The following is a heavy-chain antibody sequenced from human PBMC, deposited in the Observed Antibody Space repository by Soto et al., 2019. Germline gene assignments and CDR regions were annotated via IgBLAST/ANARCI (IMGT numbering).Heavy chain of an antibody. CDR1: GFTFSSYW. Sequence: PGGSLRLSCAASGFTFSSYWMHWVRQAPGKGLVWVSRINSDGSSTSYADSVKGRFTISRDNAKNTLYLQMNSLRAEDTAVYYCARGEGSTSAFDYWGQGTLVTVSS. J-gene: IGHJ4*02. D-gene: IGHD2-2*01. CDR2: INSDGSST. V-gene: IGHV3-74*01. CDR3: ARGEGSTSAFDY.